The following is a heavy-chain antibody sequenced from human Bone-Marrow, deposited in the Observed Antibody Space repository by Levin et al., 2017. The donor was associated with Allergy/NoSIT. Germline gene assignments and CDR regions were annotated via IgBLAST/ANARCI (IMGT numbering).Heavy chain of an antibody. CDR1: GILFSSYD. CDR2: ISAGGNYI. J-gene: IGHJ6*02. V-gene: IGHV3-21*01. Sequence: GGSLRLSCAASGILFSSYDMNWVRQAPGKGLEWVSSISAGGNYIYYADSEKGRFTISRDNAKNSLFLQMNSLRAEDTAVYYCASWAMYHYDRSAFDYFYYAMDVWGQGTTVTVSS. D-gene: IGHD3-22*01. CDR3: ASWAMYHYDRSAFDYFYYAMDV.